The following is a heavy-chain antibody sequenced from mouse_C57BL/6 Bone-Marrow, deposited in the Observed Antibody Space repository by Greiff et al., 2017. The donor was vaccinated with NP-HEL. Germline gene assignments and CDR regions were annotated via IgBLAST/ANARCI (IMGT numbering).Heavy chain of an antibody. V-gene: IGHV1-64*01. Sequence: VKLQESGAELVKPGASVKLSCKASGYTFTSYWMHWVKQRPGQGLEWIGMIHPNSGSTNYNEKFKSKATLTVDKSSSTAYMQLSSLTSEDSAVYYCARQNAWFAYWGQGTLVTVSA. CDR3: ARQNAWFAY. CDR1: GYTFTSYW. CDR2: IHPNSGST. J-gene: IGHJ3*01.